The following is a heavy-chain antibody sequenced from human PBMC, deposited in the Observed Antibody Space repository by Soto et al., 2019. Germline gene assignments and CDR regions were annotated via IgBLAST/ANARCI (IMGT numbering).Heavy chain of an antibody. CDR1: GFTFSSYS. J-gene: IGHJ6*02. Sequence: GGSLRLSCAASGFTFSSYSMNWVRQAPGKGLEWVSYISSSSSTIYYADSGKGRFTISRDNAKNSLYLQMNSLRDEDTAVYYCAREPLGCISYDFWSGYPLDYGMDVWGQGTTVTVSS. CDR3: AREPLGCISYDFWSGYPLDYGMDV. D-gene: IGHD3-3*01. V-gene: IGHV3-48*02. CDR2: ISSSSSTI.